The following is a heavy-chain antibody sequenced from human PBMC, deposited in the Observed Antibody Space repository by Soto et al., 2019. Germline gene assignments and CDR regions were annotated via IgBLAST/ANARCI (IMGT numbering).Heavy chain of an antibody. CDR2: INHSGST. Sequence: SETLSLTCAVYGGSFSGYYWSWIRQPPGKGLEWIGEINHSGSTNYNPSLKSRVTISVDTSKNQFSLKLSSVTAADTAVYYCARGKAYYDFWSGYSRDYYYGMDVWGQGTTVTVSS. J-gene: IGHJ6*02. V-gene: IGHV4-34*01. CDR1: GGSFSGYY. CDR3: ARGKAYYDFWSGYSRDYYYGMDV. D-gene: IGHD3-3*01.